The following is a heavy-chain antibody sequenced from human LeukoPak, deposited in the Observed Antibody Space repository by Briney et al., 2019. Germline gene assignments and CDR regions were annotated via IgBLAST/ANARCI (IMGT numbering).Heavy chain of an antibody. Sequence: GGSLRLSCAASGFTFSSYWMHWVRQAPGKGLVWVSRINSDGSRTNYADFVKGRFTISRDNAKNTLYLQMNSLRAEDTAVYYCATVQDDFGDYYYGMDVWGQGTTVTVSS. J-gene: IGHJ6*02. V-gene: IGHV3-74*01. CDR1: GFTFSSYW. CDR2: INSDGSRT. D-gene: IGHD4-17*01. CDR3: ATVQDDFGDYYYGMDV.